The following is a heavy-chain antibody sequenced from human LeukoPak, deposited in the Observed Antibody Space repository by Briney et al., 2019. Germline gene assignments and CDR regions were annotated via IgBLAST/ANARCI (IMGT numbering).Heavy chain of an antibody. D-gene: IGHD3-9*01. Sequence: SVKVSCKASGGTFSSYAISWVRQAPGQGLEGMGGIIPIFGTANYAQKFQGRVTITADKSTSTAYMELSSLRSEDTAVYYCATHYDILTGRFDYWGQGTLVTVSS. J-gene: IGHJ4*02. V-gene: IGHV1-69*06. CDR1: GGTFSSYA. CDR3: ATHYDILTGRFDY. CDR2: IIPIFGTA.